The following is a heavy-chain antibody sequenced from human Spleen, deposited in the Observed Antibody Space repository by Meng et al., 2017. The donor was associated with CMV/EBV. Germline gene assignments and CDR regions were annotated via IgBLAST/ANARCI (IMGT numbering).Heavy chain of an antibody. CDR3: ARGGDGYRSRLFHFDY. V-gene: IGHV4-61*02. CDR2: IYTSGST. Sequence: QGQRAEWGPGLVKPSQTLPLTCTVSGDSISSGSHYWSWIRQPAGKGLEWIGRIYTSGSTNYNPSLNSRVTISVDTSKNQFSLMLSSVTAADTAVYYCARGGDGYRSRLFHFDYWGQGTLVTVSS. J-gene: IGHJ4*02. D-gene: IGHD5-24*01. CDR1: GDSISSGSHY.